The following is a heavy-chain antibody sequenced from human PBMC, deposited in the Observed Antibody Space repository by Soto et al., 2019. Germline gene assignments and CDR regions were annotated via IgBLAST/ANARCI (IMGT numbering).Heavy chain of an antibody. V-gene: IGHV1-3*01. CDR1: GYTFTSYG. J-gene: IGHJ6*02. CDR2: INAGNGNT. Sequence: QIQLMQSGAEVKKPGASVKVSCKASGYTFTSYGIHWVRQAPGQRLEWTGWINAGNGNTKYSEKFQGRVPITRETSASTAYLELSSLRSEDTAVYYCARDPHESCPYYHHYYYGMDVCGQGTTVTVSS. CDR3: ARDPHESCPYYHHYYYGMDV. D-gene: IGHD3-22*01.